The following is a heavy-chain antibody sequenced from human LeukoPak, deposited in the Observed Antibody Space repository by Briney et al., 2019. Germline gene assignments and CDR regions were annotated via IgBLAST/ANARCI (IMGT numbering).Heavy chain of an antibody. Sequence: PGGSLRLSCAASGFTFSSYEMNWVRQAPGKGLEWVSYISSSGSTIYYADSVKGRFTISRDNAKNSLYLQMNSLRAEDTAVYYCARDRDTVAGTLGWFDPWGQGTLVTVSS. CDR2: ISSSGSTI. V-gene: IGHV3-48*03. CDR3: ARDRDTVAGTLGWFDP. CDR1: GFTFSSYE. D-gene: IGHD5-12*01. J-gene: IGHJ5*02.